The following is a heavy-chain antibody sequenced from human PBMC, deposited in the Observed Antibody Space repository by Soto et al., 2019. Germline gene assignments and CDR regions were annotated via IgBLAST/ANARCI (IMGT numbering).Heavy chain of an antibody. Sequence: QVQLVQSGAEVKKPGSSVKVSCKASGGTFSSYTISWVRQAPGQGLEWMGRIIPILGIANYAQKFQGRVTITAEKSTSTAYMEMSSLRSEDTAVYYCATSGYDYMWGSYRYDAFDIWGQGTMLTVSS. CDR2: IIPILGIA. CDR1: GGTFSSYT. V-gene: IGHV1-69*02. J-gene: IGHJ3*02. D-gene: IGHD3-16*02. CDR3: ATSGYDYMWGSYRYDAFDI.